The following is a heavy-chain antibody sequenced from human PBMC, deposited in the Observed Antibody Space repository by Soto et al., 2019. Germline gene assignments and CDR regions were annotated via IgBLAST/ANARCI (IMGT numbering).Heavy chain of an antibody. D-gene: IGHD3-10*01. V-gene: IGHV4-59*01. CDR2: IYYSGST. Sequence: SETLSLTCTVSGGSISSYYWSWIRQPPGKGLEWIGYIYYSGSTNYNPSLKSRVTISVDTSKNQFSLKLSSVTAADTAVYYCARMWGGAFDFWGQGTMVTVAS. CDR1: GGSISSYY. CDR3: ARMWGGAFDF. J-gene: IGHJ3*01.